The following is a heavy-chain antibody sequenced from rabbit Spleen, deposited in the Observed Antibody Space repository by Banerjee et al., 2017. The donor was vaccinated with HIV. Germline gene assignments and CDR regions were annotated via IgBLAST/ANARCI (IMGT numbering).Heavy chain of an antibody. Sequence: QEQLEESGGDLVKPEGSLTLTCTASGFSFSSSYYMCWVRQAPGKGLEWIACIDVTKDGSTYYTSWARGRFTIYRTSSTTVALQVTSLTAADTATYFCARGTYNSYQLWGQGTLVTVS. V-gene: IGHV1S45*01. D-gene: IGHD6-1*01. CDR2: IDVTKDGST. CDR3: ARGTYNSYQL. CDR1: GFSFSSSYY. J-gene: IGHJ6*01.